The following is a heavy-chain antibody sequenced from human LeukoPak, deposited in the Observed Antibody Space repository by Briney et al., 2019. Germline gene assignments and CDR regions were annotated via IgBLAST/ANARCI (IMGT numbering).Heavy chain of an antibody. J-gene: IGHJ5*02. D-gene: IGHD3/OR15-3a*01. CDR2: INPSSGRT. CDR1: GYTITSYY. CDR3: ASGGLPARSWFAP. Sequence: ASVKVSCKASGYTITSYYMNWVRQAAGQGLEWMGIINPSSGRTTYAQKFQGRVTMTRDTSTSTVSMELTSLRSEDTAVFYCASGGLPARSWFAPWGQGTLVTVSS. V-gene: IGHV1-46*01.